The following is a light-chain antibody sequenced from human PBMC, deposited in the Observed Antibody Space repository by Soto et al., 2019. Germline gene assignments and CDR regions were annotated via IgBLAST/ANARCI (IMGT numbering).Light chain of an antibody. J-gene: IGKJ4*01. CDR1: QGISSY. CDR3: QQLYSYPLT. CDR2: AAS. V-gene: IGKV1-9*01. Sequence: IQVTQSPSSLSASVGDRVTITCRASQGISSYLAWYQQKPGKAPKLLIYAASALQTGVSSRFSGSGYGTDFALTISNLQPEDFATYFCQQLYSYPLTFGGGTTGEF.